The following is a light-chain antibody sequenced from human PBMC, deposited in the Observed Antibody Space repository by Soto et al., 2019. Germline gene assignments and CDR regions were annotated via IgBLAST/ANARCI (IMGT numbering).Light chain of an antibody. V-gene: IGKV1-12*01. Sequence: DIQMTQSPSSVSASVGDTVTITCRASQSISSWLAWYQQKPGKAPKLLIYAASTLQSGVPSRLSGSGFGTDFTLTITSLQPEDFATYYCQQANSFPQTFGQGTKVDIK. CDR3: QQANSFPQT. CDR2: AAS. J-gene: IGKJ1*01. CDR1: QSISSW.